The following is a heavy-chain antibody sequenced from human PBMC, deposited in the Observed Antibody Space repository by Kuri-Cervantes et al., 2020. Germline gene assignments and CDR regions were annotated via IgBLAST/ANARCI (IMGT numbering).Heavy chain of an antibody. CDR1: GFTFSNAW. CDR3: ARDWGGMVRGASLDY. Sequence: GGSLRLSCAASGFTFSNAWMSWVRQAPGKGLEWVSYISSSGSTIYYADSVKGRFTISRDNAKNSLYLQMNSLRAEDTAVYYCARDWGGMVRGASLDYWGQGTLVTVSS. J-gene: IGHJ4*02. D-gene: IGHD3-10*01. V-gene: IGHV3-11*01. CDR2: ISSSGSTI.